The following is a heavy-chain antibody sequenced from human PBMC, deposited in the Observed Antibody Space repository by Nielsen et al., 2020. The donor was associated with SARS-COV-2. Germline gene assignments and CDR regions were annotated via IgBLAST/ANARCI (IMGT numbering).Heavy chain of an antibody. D-gene: IGHD3-3*01. CDR3: ARDKTYYDFWSGYQQHPLYYYYMDV. V-gene: IGHV4-4*02. Sequence: SETLSLTCAVSGGSISSSNWWSWVRQPPGKGLEWIGEIYHSGSTNYNPSLKSRVTISVDKSKNQFSLKLSSVTAADTAVYYCARDKTYYDFWSGYQQHPLYYYYMDVWGKGTTVTVSS. CDR1: GGSISSSNW. CDR2: IYHSGST. J-gene: IGHJ6*03.